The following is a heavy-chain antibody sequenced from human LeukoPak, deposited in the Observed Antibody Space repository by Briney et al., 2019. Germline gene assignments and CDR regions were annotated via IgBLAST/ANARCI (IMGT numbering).Heavy chain of an antibody. CDR2: LYTSGST. V-gene: IGHV4-4*07. J-gene: IGHJ5*02. CDR3: ATGSGTYSHWFDP. CDR1: GGSISAYY. D-gene: IGHD3-10*01. Sequence: PSETLSLTCTVSGGSISAYYWNWIRQPAGKGPEWIGRLYTSGSTNYNPSLKSRVTMSVDTSRNQFSLKLSSVTAADTATYYCATGSGTYSHWFDPWGQGTLVTVSS.